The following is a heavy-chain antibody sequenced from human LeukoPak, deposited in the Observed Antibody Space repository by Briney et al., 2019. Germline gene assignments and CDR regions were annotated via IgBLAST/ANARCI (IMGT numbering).Heavy chain of an antibody. CDR1: GFTFSSYA. CDR3: AKDRARDIVVVVAATLAFDI. D-gene: IGHD2-15*01. Sequence: GGSLRLSCAASGFTFSSYAMSWVRQAPGKGLEWVSAISGSGGSTYYADSVKGRFTISRDNSKNTLYLQMNSLRAEDTAVYYCAKDRARDIVVVVAATLAFDIWGQGTMVTVSS. V-gene: IGHV3-23*01. CDR2: ISGSGGST. J-gene: IGHJ3*02.